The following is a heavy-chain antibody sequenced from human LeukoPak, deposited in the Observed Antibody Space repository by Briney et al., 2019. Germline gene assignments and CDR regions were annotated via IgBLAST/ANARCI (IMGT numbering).Heavy chain of an antibody. CDR2: IKHSGST. CDR3: ARGVARYYDYVWGSYRKNWFDP. V-gene: IGHV4-34*01. Sequence: SETLSLTCAVYGGSFSGYYWSWIRQPPGKGLEWIGEIKHSGSTNYNPSLKSRVTISVDTSKNQFSLKLSSVTAADTAVYYCARGVARYYDYVWGSYRKNWFDPWGQGTLVTVSS. D-gene: IGHD3-16*02. CDR1: GGSFSGYY. J-gene: IGHJ5*02.